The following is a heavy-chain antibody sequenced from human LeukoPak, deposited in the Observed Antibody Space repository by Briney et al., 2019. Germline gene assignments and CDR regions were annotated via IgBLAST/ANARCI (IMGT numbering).Heavy chain of an antibody. V-gene: IGHV4-4*07. CDR1: GGSISSYY. Sequence: SETLSLTCTVSGGSISSYYWSWIRQPAGKGLEWIGRVYTSGNTNYNPSLKSRVTMSVDTSKNQLSLKMRSVTAADTAIYYCARVFRGVVTSNWFDPWGQGTLVTVSS. CDR2: VYTSGNT. CDR3: ARVFRGVVTSNWFDP. D-gene: IGHD2-21*02. J-gene: IGHJ5*02.